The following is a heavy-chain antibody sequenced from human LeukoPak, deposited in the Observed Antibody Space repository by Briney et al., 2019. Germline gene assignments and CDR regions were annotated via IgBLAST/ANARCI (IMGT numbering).Heavy chain of an antibody. CDR3: ARHADGMDV. CDR1: GCRFTSYW. CDR2: IYPGDSDT. V-gene: IGHV5-51*01. Sequence: GGSLETSFQCSGCRFTSYWIGWVRQLPGKGLEWVGIIYPGDSDTSFRPSFPGEVTISADKSINTAYLQWSSRKASDTAMYYCARHADGMDVWGKGTTVSVSS. J-gene: IGHJ6*04.